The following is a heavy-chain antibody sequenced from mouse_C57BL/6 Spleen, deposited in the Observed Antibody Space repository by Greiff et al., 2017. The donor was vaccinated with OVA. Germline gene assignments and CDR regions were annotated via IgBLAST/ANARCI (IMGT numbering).Heavy chain of an antibody. CDR2: IDPSDSYT. CDR1: GYTFTSYW. J-gene: IGHJ2*01. V-gene: IGHV1-50*01. Sequence: QVQLKQPGAELVKPGASVKLSCKASGYTFTSYWMQWVKQRPGQGLEWIGEIDPSDSYTNYNQKFKGKATLTVDTSSSTAYMQLSSLTSEDSAVYYCARVGYGHYWGQGTTLTVSS. D-gene: IGHD1-1*02. CDR3: ARVGYGHY.